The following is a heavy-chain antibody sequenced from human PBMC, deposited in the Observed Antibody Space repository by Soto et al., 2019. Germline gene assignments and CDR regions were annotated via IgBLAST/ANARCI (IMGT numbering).Heavy chain of an antibody. Sequence: QVQLQESGPGLVQPSETLSLTCTVSGGSISPYYWSWIRQTPGKGLEWIAYIHYSGSTNYNPSLKSRVTISVDTSKNQCSLKLSSVTAADTAVYYCARASYYSDSFGYFLDSWGQGTLVTVSS. CDR2: IHYSGST. J-gene: IGHJ4*02. CDR3: ARASYYSDSFGYFLDS. D-gene: IGHD3-22*01. CDR1: GGSISPYY. V-gene: IGHV4-59*01.